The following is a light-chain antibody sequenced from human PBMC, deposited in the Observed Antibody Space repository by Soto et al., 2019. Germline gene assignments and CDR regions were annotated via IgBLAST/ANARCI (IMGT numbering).Light chain of an antibody. Sequence: QSALTQPASVSGSPGQSITISCTGTSSDVGGYKFVSWFQQYPGKAPKLMMYEVSYRPSGVSNRYSGYKSGNTASLTISGIRGEDEADYYCNSRTSNTTVIFGGGTKLTV. CDR3: NSRTSNTTVI. V-gene: IGLV2-14*01. J-gene: IGLJ2*01. CDR1: SSDVGGYKF. CDR2: EVS.